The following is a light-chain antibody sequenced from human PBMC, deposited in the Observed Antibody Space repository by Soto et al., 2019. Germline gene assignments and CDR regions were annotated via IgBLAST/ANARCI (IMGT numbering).Light chain of an antibody. Sequence: DIQMTQSPSTLSASVGDRVTITCRASQSISSWLAWYQRKPGTAPKVLIYDASSLESGVPSRFSGSGSGTEFTLTISSLQPDDFATYYCQQYKSYSLSFGGGTKVEIK. V-gene: IGKV1-5*01. CDR1: QSISSW. CDR2: DAS. CDR3: QQYKSYSLS. J-gene: IGKJ4*01.